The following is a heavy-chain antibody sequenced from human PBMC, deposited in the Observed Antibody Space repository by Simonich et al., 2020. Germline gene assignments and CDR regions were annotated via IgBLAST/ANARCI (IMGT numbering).Heavy chain of an antibody. CDR1: GFTFSSYS. CDR2: MSSSSSYI. Sequence: GGGLVKPGGSLRLSCAASGFTFSSYSMNWVRQAPGKGLEWVSSMSSSSSYIYYAASVKGRFTLSRDNAKNSLYLQMNSLRAEDTAVYYCARDTSYYGSGSYYFDYWGQGTLVTVSS. V-gene: IGHV3-21*01. CDR3: ARDTSYYGSGSYYFDY. D-gene: IGHD3-10*01. J-gene: IGHJ4*02.